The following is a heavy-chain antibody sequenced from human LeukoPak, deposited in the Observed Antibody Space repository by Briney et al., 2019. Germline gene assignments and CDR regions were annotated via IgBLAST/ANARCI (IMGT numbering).Heavy chain of an antibody. J-gene: IGHJ2*01. CDR1: AFAISGGCY. D-gene: IGHD1-1*01. CDR2: IYYSGST. Sequence: RSSDSLSLTCTLYAFAISGGCYWSWIRQRPGRGLEWIGNIYYSGSTNHNPSLNSRVTISVEPSKNQFSMELSSVTAADSAVYYCARGERTHLPLDLWGRGTLVTVSS. V-gene: IGHV4-61*08. CDR3: ARGERTHLPLDL.